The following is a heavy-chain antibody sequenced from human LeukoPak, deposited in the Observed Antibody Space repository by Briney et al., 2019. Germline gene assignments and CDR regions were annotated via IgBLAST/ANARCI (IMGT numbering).Heavy chain of an antibody. CDR3: AKDGRFCSGYYINYYGMDV. J-gene: IGHJ6*02. V-gene: IGHV3-23*01. CDR2: ISGSGGST. Sequence: GGSLRLSCAASGFTFSSYAMSWVRQAPGKGLEWVSAISGSGGSTYYADSVKGRFTISRDNSKNTLHLQMNSLRAEDTAVYYCAKDGRFCSGYYINYYGMDVWGQGPTVPVSS. CDR1: GFTFSSYA. D-gene: IGHD3-3*01.